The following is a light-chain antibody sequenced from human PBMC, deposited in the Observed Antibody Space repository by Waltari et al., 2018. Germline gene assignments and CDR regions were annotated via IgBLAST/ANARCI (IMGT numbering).Light chain of an antibody. J-gene: IGKJ4*01. V-gene: IGKV1-39*01. CDR3: QQGYRTPLT. CDR1: QNINNY. Sequence: DIQMTQSPSSLSASVGDRVIITCRASQNINNYLNWYQQKPGKAPKLLIYAASTLQSGAPSRFGGSGSGTDFTLTITSLQPEDFATYFCQQGYRTPLTFGGGTKVEIK. CDR2: AAS.